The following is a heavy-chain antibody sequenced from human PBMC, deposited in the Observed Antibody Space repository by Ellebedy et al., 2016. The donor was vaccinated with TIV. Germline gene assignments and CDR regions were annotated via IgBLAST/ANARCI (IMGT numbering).Heavy chain of an antibody. D-gene: IGHD3-22*01. CDR3: AKLDSSGYYYGRLDY. Sequence: GESLKISCAASGFTFRNFAMTWVRQAPGKGLEWVSSISSRGVSSDYADSVRGRVTISSDNSNSTLYLQMDSLRADDSAEYYCAKLDSSGYYYGRLDYWGQGTLVTVSS. CDR1: GFTFRNFA. V-gene: IGHV3-23*01. CDR2: ISSRGVSS. J-gene: IGHJ4*02.